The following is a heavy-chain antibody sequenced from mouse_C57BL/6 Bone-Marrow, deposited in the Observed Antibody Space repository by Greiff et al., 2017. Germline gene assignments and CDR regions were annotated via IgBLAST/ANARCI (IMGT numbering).Heavy chain of an antibody. V-gene: IGHV14-4*01. CDR2: IDPENGDT. J-gene: IGHJ4*01. CDR3: TTSGYYARDY. CDR1: GFNIKDDY. Sequence: EVQLQQSGAELVRPGASVKLSCTASGFNIKDDYMHWVKQRPEQGLEWIGWIDPENGDTEYASKFQGKATITADTSSNTAYLQLSSLTSEDTAVYYCTTSGYYARDYWGQGTAVTVSS. D-gene: IGHD1-3*01.